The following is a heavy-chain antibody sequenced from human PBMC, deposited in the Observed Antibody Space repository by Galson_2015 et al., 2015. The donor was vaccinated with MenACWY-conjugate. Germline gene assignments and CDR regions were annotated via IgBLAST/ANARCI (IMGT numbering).Heavy chain of an antibody. V-gene: IGHV1-18*01. D-gene: IGHD3-22*01. Sequence: SVKVSCKASGYTFTSYGISWVRQAPGQGLEWMGWISAYNGNTNYAQKLQGRVTMTTDTSTSTAYMELRSLRSDDTAVYYCAREGSGVVITTKPFDYWGQGTLVTVSS. CDR1: GYTFTSYG. CDR2: ISAYNGNT. CDR3: AREGSGVVITTKPFDY. J-gene: IGHJ4*02.